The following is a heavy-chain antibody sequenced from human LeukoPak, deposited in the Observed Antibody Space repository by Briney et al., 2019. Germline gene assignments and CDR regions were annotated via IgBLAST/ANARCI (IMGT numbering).Heavy chain of an antibody. CDR2: INPNNGDT. V-gene: IGHV1-2*02. J-gene: IGHJ4*02. CDR3: ARDLTGAYYGVFDY. D-gene: IGHD4/OR15-4a*01. Sequence: ASVKVSCKASGYTFTGYYMHWVRQAPGQGLEWMGWINPNNGDTNYAQKFQGRVTTTRDTSISTAYLELSSLRSDDTAVYYCARDLTGAYYGVFDYWGQGTLVTVSS. CDR1: GYTFTGYY.